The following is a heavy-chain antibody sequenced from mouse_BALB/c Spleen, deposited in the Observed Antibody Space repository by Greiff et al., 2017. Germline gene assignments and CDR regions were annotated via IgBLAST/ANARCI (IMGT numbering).Heavy chain of an antibody. CDR3: ARVYYYGSSYLYYAMDY. Sequence: EVMLVESGGGLVKPGGSLKLSCAASGFTFSSYAMSWVRQSPEKRLEWVAEISSGGSYTYYPDTVTGRFTISRDNAKNTLYLEMSSLRSEDTAMYYCARVYYYGSSYLYYAMDYWGQGTSVTVSS. D-gene: IGHD1-1*01. J-gene: IGHJ4*01. CDR1: GFTFSSYA. V-gene: IGHV5-9-4*01. CDR2: ISSGGSYT.